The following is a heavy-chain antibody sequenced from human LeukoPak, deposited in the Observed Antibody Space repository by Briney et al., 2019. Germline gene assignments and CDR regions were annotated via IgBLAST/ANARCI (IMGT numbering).Heavy chain of an antibody. Sequence: GASVKVSCKASGGTFSSYAISWVRQAPGQGLEWMGRIIPILGIANYAQKFQGRVTITADKSTSTAYMELSSLRSEDTAVYYCARNSNYSKRYYYYYMDVWGKGTTVTVSS. CDR3: ARNSNYSKRYYYYYMDV. V-gene: IGHV1-69*04. J-gene: IGHJ6*03. CDR1: GGTFSSYA. D-gene: IGHD4-11*01. CDR2: IIPILGIA.